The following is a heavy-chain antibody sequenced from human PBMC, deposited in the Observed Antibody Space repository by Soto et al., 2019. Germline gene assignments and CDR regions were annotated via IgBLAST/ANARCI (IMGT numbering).Heavy chain of an antibody. J-gene: IGHJ4*02. D-gene: IGHD2-2*01. CDR1: GSSSCCCY. CDR3: ARIYCSSTSCHVDY. Sequence: SGSLSHTCTVSGSSSCCCYWSWNRQPPGKGLERIRYIYYSGSTNYNPSLKSRVTISVDTSKNQFSLKLSSVTAADTAVYYCARIYCSSTSCHVDYWGQGTLVTVSS. CDR2: IYYSGST. V-gene: IGHV4-59*01.